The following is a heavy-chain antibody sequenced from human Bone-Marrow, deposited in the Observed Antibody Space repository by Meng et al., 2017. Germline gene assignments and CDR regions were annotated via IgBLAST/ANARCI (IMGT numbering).Heavy chain of an antibody. Sequence: QVQLPEPGPGLVNPSRTLSLTGGVSGASVSSGYWWTWVRQPPGKGLEWIGEFHHSGTTNYNPSLRSRVTISVDTSKNQFSLRLTSVTAADTAVYYCAASPGWWRIDSWGQGTLVTVSS. J-gene: IGHJ4*02. CDR1: GASVSSGYW. V-gene: IGHV4-4*02. D-gene: IGHD6-19*01. CDR2: FHHSGTT. CDR3: AASPGWWRIDS.